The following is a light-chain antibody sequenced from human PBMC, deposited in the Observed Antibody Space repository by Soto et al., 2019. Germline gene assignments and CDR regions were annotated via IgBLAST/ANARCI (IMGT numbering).Light chain of an antibody. Sequence: QSALTQPASVSGSPGQSITISCTGTSSDVGGHNSVAWYQHNPGKAPKLIIYDVSNRPSGVHSRFSGSKSGNTAALSISGLHADDEADDYCSRSNSSNTCVFGTGTKLTVL. CDR1: SSDVGGHNS. V-gene: IGLV2-14*01. J-gene: IGLJ3*02. CDR2: DVS. CDR3: SRSNSSNTCV.